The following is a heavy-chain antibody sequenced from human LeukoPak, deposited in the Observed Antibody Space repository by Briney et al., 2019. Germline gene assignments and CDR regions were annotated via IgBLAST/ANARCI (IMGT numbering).Heavy chain of an antibody. CDR2: INHSGST. Sequence: SETLSLTCAVYGGSFSGYYWSWIRQPPGKGLEWIGEINHSGSTNYNPSLKSRVTISVDTSKNQFSLKLSSVTAADTAVYYCARGRGFRSYYDYWGQGTLVTISS. J-gene: IGHJ4*02. CDR3: ARGRGFRSYYDY. V-gene: IGHV4-34*01. CDR1: GGSFSGYY.